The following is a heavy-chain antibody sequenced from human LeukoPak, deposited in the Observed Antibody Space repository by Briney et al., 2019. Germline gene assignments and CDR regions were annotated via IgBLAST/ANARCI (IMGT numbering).Heavy chain of an antibody. CDR2: ISAYNGNT. CDR3: AELRFGEDGHYGMDV. J-gene: IGHJ6*02. CDR1: GYTFTSCG. D-gene: IGHD3-10*01. V-gene: IGHV1-18*01. Sequence: ASVKVSCKASGYTFTSCGISWVRQAPGQGLEWMGWISAYNGNTNYAQKLQGRVTMTTDTSTSTAYMELRSLRSDDTAVYYCAELRFGEDGHYGMDVWGQGTTVTVSS.